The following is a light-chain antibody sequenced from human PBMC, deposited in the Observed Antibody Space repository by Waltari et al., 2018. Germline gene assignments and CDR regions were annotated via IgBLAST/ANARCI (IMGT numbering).Light chain of an antibody. CDR3: QQYTNWPRT. J-gene: IGKJ1*01. CDR1: QNVGSN. Sequence: EVVMTQSPVTLSVSPGERATLSCRASQNVGSNLAWYHQKPGQAPRLLVYGASTRATGIPARFSGGGSGTEFTLTISSLQSEDFAVYYCQQYTNWPRTFGQGTTVEI. V-gene: IGKV3-15*01. CDR2: GAS.